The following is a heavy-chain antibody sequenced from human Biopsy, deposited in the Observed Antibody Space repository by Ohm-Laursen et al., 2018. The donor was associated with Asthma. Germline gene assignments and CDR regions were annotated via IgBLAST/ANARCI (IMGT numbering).Heavy chain of an antibody. D-gene: IGHD2-2*01. J-gene: IGHJ4*02. CDR1: GGTFNTYV. V-gene: IGHV1-69*13. Sequence: SVKVSCKSLGGTFNTYVIGWVRQAPGQGLEWIGGINSVFGTTTYPQKFQDRVTITADDSTSTVYMELSSLRSEDTAVDYCARKAGSCISRTCYSLDFWGQGTLVTVSS. CDR2: INSVFGTT. CDR3: ARKAGSCISRTCYSLDF.